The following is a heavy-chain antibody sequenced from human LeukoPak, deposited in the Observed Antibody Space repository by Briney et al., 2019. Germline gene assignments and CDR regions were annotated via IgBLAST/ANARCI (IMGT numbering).Heavy chain of an antibody. D-gene: IGHD6-19*01. V-gene: IGHV3-23*01. CDR3: AKQEEQWLVRGAFGY. Sequence: GGSLRLSCAASGFTFSSYAMSWVRQAPGKGLEWVSAISGSGGSTYYADSVKGRFTISRDNSKNTLYLQMNSLRAEDTAVYYCAKQEEQWLVRGAFGYWGQGTLVTVSS. CDR2: ISGSGGST. CDR1: GFTFSSYA. J-gene: IGHJ4*02.